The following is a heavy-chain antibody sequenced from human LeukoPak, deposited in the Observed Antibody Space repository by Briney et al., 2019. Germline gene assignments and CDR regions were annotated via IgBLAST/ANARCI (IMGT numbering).Heavy chain of an antibody. D-gene: IGHD5-24*01. J-gene: IGHJ4*01. CDR3: ARGRNGFFDY. Sequence: GESLRLSCAASGFTFSTSWKHWVPQAPGKGLVSVSQINSDGGRTRYADSVKGRLTISRDNAKNTVYLQMNSPRTDDTAMYYCARGRNGFFDYWGHGTLVTVSS. CDR2: INSDGGRT. CDR1: GFTFSTSW. V-gene: IGHV3-74*01.